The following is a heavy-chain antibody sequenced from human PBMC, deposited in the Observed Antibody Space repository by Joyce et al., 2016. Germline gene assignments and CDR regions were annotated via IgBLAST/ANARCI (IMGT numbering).Heavy chain of an antibody. D-gene: IGHD5-18*01. Sequence: QVQLVESGGGVVQPGRSLTLSCAASGFTVRSYGMHWVRQAQGKGLEWLAVISYDGTDKYYGDYAKGRFTISRDNSKNTLYLQMNSLRAEDTAVYHCAKDHREYNRGFYWYFDLWGRGTLVSVSS. CDR3: AKDHREYNRGFYWYFDL. CDR1: GFTVRSYG. CDR2: ISYDGTDK. V-gene: IGHV3-30*18. J-gene: IGHJ2*01.